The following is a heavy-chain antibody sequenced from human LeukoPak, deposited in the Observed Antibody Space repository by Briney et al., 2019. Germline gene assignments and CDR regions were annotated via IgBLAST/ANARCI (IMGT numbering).Heavy chain of an antibody. V-gene: IGHV3-7*04. CDR2: IKHDGREK. CDR3: ARGRFGVVINFYFFYYMDV. CDR1: GFTFSSYW. Sequence: PGGSLRLSCTASGFTFSSYWMTWVRQAPGKGLEWVANIKHDGREKYYGDSVYVDSVTGRFTVSRDNAKNSLYLQMNSLGADDTAVYYCARGRFGVVINFYFFYYMDVWGKGTTVTVSS. J-gene: IGHJ6*03. D-gene: IGHD3-3*01.